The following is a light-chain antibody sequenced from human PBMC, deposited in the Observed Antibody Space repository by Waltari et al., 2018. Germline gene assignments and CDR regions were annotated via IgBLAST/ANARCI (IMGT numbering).Light chain of an antibody. CDR3: YSAADNNQGV. V-gene: IGLV3-27*01. CDR2: KDR. CDR1: VLAKKY. Sequence: SYELTQPSSVSVSPGQTARITCSGDVLAKKYARWFQQKPGQAPVQVIYKDRERPSGIPERFSGSSSGTTVTLTISGAQVEDEADYYCYSAADNNQGVFGGGTKLTVL. J-gene: IGLJ3*02.